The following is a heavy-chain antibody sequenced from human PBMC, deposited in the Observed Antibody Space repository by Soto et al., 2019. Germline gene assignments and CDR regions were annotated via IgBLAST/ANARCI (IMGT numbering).Heavy chain of an antibody. V-gene: IGHV4-39*01. D-gene: IGHD5-18*01. Sequence: SETLSLTCTVSGGSISSSSYYWGWIRQPPGKGLEWIGSIYYSGSTYYNPSLKSRVTISVDTSKNQFSLKLSSVTAADTAVYYCARQKVGVAMVYYFDYWGQGTLVTVSS. CDR3: ARQKVGVAMVYYFDY. J-gene: IGHJ4*02. CDR2: IYYSGST. CDR1: GGSISSSSYY.